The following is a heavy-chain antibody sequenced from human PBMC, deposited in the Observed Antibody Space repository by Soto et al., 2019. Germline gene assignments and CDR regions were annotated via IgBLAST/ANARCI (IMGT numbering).Heavy chain of an antibody. CDR1: GGSVSSGSYC. CDR2: INHSGRT. CDR3: ARGRKYYDFWSGYSHPRYYFNY. V-gene: IGHV4-39*07. Sequence: SETLSLTCTVSGGSVSSGSYCWSWIRQPPGKGLEWIGEINHSGRTNYNPSLKSRVTISVDTSKSQFSLKLSSVTAADTAVYYCARGRKYYDFWSGYSHPRYYFNYWGQGTLVTVSS. J-gene: IGHJ4*02. D-gene: IGHD3-3*01.